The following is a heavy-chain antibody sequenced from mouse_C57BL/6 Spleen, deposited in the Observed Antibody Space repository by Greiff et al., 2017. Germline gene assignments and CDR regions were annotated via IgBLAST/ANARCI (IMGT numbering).Heavy chain of an antibody. CDR1: GYTFTSYW. D-gene: IGHD4-1*01. CDR2: IDPSDSYT. V-gene: IGHV1-69*01. J-gene: IGHJ2*01. Sequence: VQLQQPGAELVMPGASVKLSCKASGYTFTSYWMHWVKQRPGQGLEWIEEIDPSDSYTNYNQKFKGKSTLTVDKSSSTAYMQLSSLTSEDSAVYYCARKGTGTGHYFDYWGQGTTLTVSS. CDR3: ARKGTGTGHYFDY.